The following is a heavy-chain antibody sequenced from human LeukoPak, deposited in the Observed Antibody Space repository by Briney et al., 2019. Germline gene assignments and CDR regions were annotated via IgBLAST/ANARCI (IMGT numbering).Heavy chain of an antibody. CDR2: ISAYNGNT. V-gene: IGHV1-18*01. J-gene: IGHJ4*02. Sequence: ASVKVSCKASGGTFSSYAISWVRQAPGQGLEWMGWISAYNGNTNYAQKLQGRVTMTTDTSTSTAYMELRSLRSDDTAMYYCARDGMGYCSGGSCYPAYWGQGTLVTVSS. CDR1: GGTFSSYA. CDR3: ARDGMGYCSGGSCYPAY. D-gene: IGHD2-15*01.